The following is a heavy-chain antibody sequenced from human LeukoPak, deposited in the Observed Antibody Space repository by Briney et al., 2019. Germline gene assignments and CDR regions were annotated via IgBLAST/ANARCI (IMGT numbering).Heavy chain of an antibody. V-gene: IGHV1-69*05. J-gene: IGHJ4*02. D-gene: IGHD5-12*01. Sequence: ASVKVSCKTSGGTFSTYAVSWVRQAPGQGLEWMGGIIPLFGTTNYAQKLQGRVTMTTDTSTSTAYMELRSLRSDDTAVYYCARLSGYDWESFYDYWGQGTLVTVSS. CDR3: ARLSGYDWESFYDY. CDR1: GGTFSTYA. CDR2: IIPLFGTT.